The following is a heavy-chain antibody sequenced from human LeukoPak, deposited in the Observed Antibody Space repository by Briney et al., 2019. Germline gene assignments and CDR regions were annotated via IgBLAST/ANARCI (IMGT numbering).Heavy chain of an antibody. J-gene: IGHJ4*02. Sequence: PGGSLRLSCEASGFTFSEYWMHWVRQAPGKGLVWVSRIKGDGGGKSYEDSVKGRFTISRDNAKNTVYLQMNSLRVEDTAVYYCARVIFSNRWYGEIGYWGQGTLVTVSS. CDR3: ARVIFSNRWYGEIGY. D-gene: IGHD6-13*01. V-gene: IGHV3-74*01. CDR2: IKGDGGGK. CDR1: GFTFSEYW.